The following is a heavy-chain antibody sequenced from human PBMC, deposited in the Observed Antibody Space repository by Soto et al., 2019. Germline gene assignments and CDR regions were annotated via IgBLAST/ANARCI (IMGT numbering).Heavy chain of an antibody. J-gene: IGHJ6*02. CDR3: AKGKGDRLAPYYYYGMDV. V-gene: IGHV3-23*01. D-gene: IGHD1-26*01. CDR1: GFTFSNYA. CDR2: VSGSGDST. Sequence: EVQLLESGGGLVQPGGSLRLSCAASGFTFSNYAMNWVRQAPGKGLEWVSAVSGSGDSTYYADSVKGRFTISRDNSKNTLYLQMSSLRVEDTAVYYWAKGKGDRLAPYYYYGMDVWGPGTTVTVSS.